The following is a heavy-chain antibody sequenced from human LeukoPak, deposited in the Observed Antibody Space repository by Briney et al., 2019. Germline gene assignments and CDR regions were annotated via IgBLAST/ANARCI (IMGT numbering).Heavy chain of an antibody. CDR2: ISYDGSNK. J-gene: IGHJ4*02. CDR1: GFTFSSYG. V-gene: IGHV3-30*18. D-gene: IGHD1-26*01. CDR3: AKDRVVGATTLDY. Sequence: GGSLRLSCAASGFTFSSYGMHWVRQAPGKGLEWVAVISYDGSNKYYADSVKGRFTISRDNSKNTLYLQMNSLRAEDMAAYYCAKDRVVGATTLDYWGQGTLVTVSS.